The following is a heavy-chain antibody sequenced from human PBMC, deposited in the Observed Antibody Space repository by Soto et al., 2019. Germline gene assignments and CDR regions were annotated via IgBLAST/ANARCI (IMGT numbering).Heavy chain of an antibody. J-gene: IGHJ5*02. CDR1: GYSFTSND. CDR3: ARMATFGSLNWFDP. V-gene: IGHV1-8*01. CDR2: MNPGSGDT. D-gene: IGHD3-16*01. Sequence: ASVKVSCKASGYSFTSNDVSWVRQATGQGLEWMGWMNPGSGDTGYAQKFQGRVTMTRDISIATAYMELSSLRSDDTAIYYCARMATFGSLNWFDPWGQGTLVTVSS.